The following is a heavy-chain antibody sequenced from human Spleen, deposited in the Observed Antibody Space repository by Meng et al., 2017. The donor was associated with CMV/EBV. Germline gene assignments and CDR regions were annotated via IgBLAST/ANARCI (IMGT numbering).Heavy chain of an antibody. J-gene: IGHJ4*02. V-gene: IGHV3-30*02. CDR2: IRYDGSNK. CDR1: GFTFSSYG. D-gene: IGHD6-19*01. CDR3: AKGKSTVAGREYYFDY. Sequence: GGSLRLSCAASGFTFSSYGMHWVRQAPGKGLEWVAFIRYDGSNKYYADSVEGRFTISRDNSKNTLYLQMNSLRAEDTAVYYCAKGKSTVAGREYYFDYWGQGTLVTVSS.